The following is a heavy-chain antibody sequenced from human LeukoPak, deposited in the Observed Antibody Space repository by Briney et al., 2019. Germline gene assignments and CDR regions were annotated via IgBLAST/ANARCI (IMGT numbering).Heavy chain of an antibody. J-gene: IGHJ4*02. CDR3: AKDLSASGWYDY. D-gene: IGHD6-19*01. V-gene: IGHV3-23*01. CDR2: ISASGGST. Sequence: GGSLRLSCAASGFTFSSSAMSWVRQVPGKGLEWVSGISASGGSTYYADSVRGRFTISRDNSKNTLYVQMNSLRDEDTAVYYCAKDLSASGWYDYWGQGTLVTVSS. CDR1: GFTFSSSA.